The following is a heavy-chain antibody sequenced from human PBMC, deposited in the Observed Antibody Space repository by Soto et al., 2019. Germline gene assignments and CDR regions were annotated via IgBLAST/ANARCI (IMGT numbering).Heavy chain of an antibody. V-gene: IGHV4-61*02. D-gene: IGHD5-12*01. CDR2: IYTSGST. Sequence: PSETLSLTCTVSGDSVSSGGYYWSWIRQPAGKGLEWIGRIYTSGSTNYNPSLKSRVTMSVDTSKNQFSLKLSSVTAADTAVYYCARDLRYSGYEAFDYWGQGTLVTVSS. J-gene: IGHJ4*02. CDR1: GDSVSSGGYY. CDR3: ARDLRYSGYEAFDY.